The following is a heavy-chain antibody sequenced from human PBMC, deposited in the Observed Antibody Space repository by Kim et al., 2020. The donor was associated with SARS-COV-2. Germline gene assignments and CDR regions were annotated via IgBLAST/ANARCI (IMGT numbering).Heavy chain of an antibody. CDR2: ISGSGGST. D-gene: IGHD4-17*01. J-gene: IGHJ5*02. V-gene: IGHV3-23*01. CDR3: AKDSIGNDYGDSINWFDP. Sequence: GGSLRLSCVASGFTFSSYAMSWVRQAPGKGLEWVSAISGSGGSTYYADSVKGRFTISRDNSKNTLYLQMNSLRAEDTAVYYCAKDSIGNDYGDSINWFDPWGQGTLVTVSS. CDR1: GFTFSSYA.